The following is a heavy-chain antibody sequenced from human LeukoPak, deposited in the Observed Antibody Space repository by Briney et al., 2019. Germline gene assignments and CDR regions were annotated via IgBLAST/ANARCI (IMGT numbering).Heavy chain of an antibody. CDR3: AGDGGYSGYDNAFDI. CDR2: ISSSSSTI. D-gene: IGHD5-12*01. J-gene: IGHJ3*02. CDR1: GFTFSSYS. V-gene: IGHV3-48*02. Sequence: LGGSLRLSCAASGFTFSSYSMNWVRQAPGKGLEWVSYISSSSSTIYYADSVKGRFTISRDNAKNSLYLQMNSLRDEDTAVYYCAGDGGYSGYDNAFDIWGQGTMVTVSS.